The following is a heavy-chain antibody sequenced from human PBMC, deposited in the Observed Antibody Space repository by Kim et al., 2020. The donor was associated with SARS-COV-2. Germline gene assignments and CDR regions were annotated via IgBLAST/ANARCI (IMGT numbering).Heavy chain of an antibody. J-gene: IGHJ4*02. V-gene: IGHV4-39*01. D-gene: IGHD3-22*01. CDR2: IYYTGST. Sequence: ISMSRYSGGWLRQPTWQGLEWIGSIYYTGSTYNNPSLKSRVTISVDTSKNQVSLKLSSVTAADTAVYYCARHRRQGIVVVITIFDYWGQGTLAT. CDR3: ARHRRQGIVVVITIFDY. CDR1: ISMSRYS.